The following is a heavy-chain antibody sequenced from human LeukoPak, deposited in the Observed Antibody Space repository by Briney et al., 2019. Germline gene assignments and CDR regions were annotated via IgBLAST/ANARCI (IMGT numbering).Heavy chain of an antibody. D-gene: IGHD6-13*01. V-gene: IGHV4-39*07. CDR1: GGSIISTTYY. J-gene: IGHJ6*03. CDR3: ARASGSSWYERGLHAYYYYMDV. Sequence: SETLSLTCTVSGGSIISTTYYWGWLRQPPGEGLEWIGSIDYSGSTYYNPSLKSRVTISVDTSKNQFSLNLSSVTAADTAVYSCARASGSSWYERGLHAYYYYMDVWGKGTTVTVSS. CDR2: IDYSGST.